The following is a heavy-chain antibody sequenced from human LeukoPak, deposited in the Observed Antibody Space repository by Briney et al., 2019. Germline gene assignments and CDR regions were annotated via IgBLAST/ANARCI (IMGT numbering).Heavy chain of an antibody. V-gene: IGHV7-4-1*02. J-gene: IGHJ5*02. CDR2: INTNTGNP. CDR3: AREYILTGYYDRTPFDP. D-gene: IGHD3-9*01. Sequence: ASVKVSCKACGYTFTSYAMNWVRQAPGQGLEWMGWINTNTGNPTYVQGFTGRFVFSLDTPVSTAYLQISSLKAEDTAVYYCAREYILTGYYDRTPFDPWGQGTLVTVSS. CDR1: GYTFTSYA.